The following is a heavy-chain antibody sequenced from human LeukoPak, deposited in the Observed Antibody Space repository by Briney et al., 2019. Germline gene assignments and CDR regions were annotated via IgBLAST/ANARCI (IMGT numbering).Heavy chain of an antibody. CDR2: ISAYNGNT. Sequence: ASVKVSCKASGYTFTSYGISWVRQAPGQGLEWMGWISAYNGNTNYAQKLQGRVTMTTDTSTSTAYMELRSLRSDDTAVYYCARLLLRIDDHYFDYWGQGTLVTVSS. V-gene: IGHV1-18*01. D-gene: IGHD5/OR15-5a*01. CDR3: ARLLLRIDDHYFDY. J-gene: IGHJ4*02. CDR1: GYTFTSYG.